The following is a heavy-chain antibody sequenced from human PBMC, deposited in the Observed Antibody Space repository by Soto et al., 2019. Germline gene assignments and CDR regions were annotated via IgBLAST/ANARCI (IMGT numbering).Heavy chain of an antibody. CDR3: ANSYAYDSSGYSPGP. D-gene: IGHD3-22*01. V-gene: IGHV4-39*01. CDR2: IYYSGST. CDR1: GGSISSSSYY. Sequence: PSETLSLTCTVSGGSISSSSYYWGWIRQPPGKGLEWIGSIYYSGSTYYNPSLKSRVTISVDTSKNQFSLKLSSVTAADAAVYYCANSYAYDSSGYSPGPWGQGTLVTVSS. J-gene: IGHJ5*02.